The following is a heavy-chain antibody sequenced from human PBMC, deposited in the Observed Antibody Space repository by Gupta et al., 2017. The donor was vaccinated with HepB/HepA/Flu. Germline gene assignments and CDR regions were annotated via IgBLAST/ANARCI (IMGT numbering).Heavy chain of an antibody. CDR2: ISYDGSNK. J-gene: IGHJ4*02. D-gene: IGHD1-1*01. CDR1: GFTFSGYG. Sequence: QVQLVESGGGVVQPGRSLRLSCAASGFTFSGYGMHWVRQAPGKGLEWVAVISYDGSNKYYADSVKGRFTISRDNSKNTLYLQMNSLRAEDTAVYYCAKDKLGTTGIRLFDYWGQGTLVTVSS. CDR3: AKDKLGTTGIRLFDY. V-gene: IGHV3-30*18.